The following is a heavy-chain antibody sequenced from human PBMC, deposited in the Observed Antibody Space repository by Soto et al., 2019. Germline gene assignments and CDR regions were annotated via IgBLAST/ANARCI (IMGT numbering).Heavy chain of an antibody. CDR3: AHRGAAVAGTPPPFDS. D-gene: IGHD6-19*01. V-gene: IGHV2-5*01. CDR2: IYWNDDK. J-gene: IGHJ4*02. Sequence: SGPTLVNPTQTLTLTCTFSGFSLSTSGVGVGWIRQPPGKALEWLALIYWNDDKRYSPSLKSRLTITKDTSKNQVVLTMTNMDPVDTATYYCAHRGAAVAGTPPPFDSWGQGTLVTVSS. CDR1: GFSLSTSGVG.